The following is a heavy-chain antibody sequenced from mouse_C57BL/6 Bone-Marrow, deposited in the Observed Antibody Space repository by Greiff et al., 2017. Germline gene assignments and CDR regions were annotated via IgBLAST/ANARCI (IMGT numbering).Heavy chain of an antibody. CDR3: ARSDGDGFAY. CDR2: IRNKANGYTT. V-gene: IGHV7-3*01. J-gene: IGHJ3*01. Sequence: EVKVVESGGGLVQPGGSLSLSCAASGFTFTDYYMSWVRQPPGKALEWLGFIRNKANGYTTEYSASVKGRFTISRDNSQSILYLQMNALRAEDSATYYCARSDGDGFAYWGKGILVTVSA. D-gene: IGHD1-1*01. CDR1: GFTFTDYY.